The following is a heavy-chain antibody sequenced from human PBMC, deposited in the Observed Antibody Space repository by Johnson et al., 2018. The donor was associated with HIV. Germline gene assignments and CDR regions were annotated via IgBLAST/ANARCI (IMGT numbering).Heavy chain of an antibody. J-gene: IGHJ3*02. CDR1: GFAFRTYW. Sequence: VQLVESGGDLVQPGGSLRLSCAASGFAFRTYWMVWVRQVPGKRPVWVARIYNDGSRTTYADSVRGRFTISRDNAKYTVDLQMNSLRAEDTAVYYCASKLVRPRDAFDIWGQGTMVTVSS. D-gene: IGHD6-13*01. CDR2: IYNDGSRT. CDR3: ASKLVRPRDAFDI. V-gene: IGHV3-74*02.